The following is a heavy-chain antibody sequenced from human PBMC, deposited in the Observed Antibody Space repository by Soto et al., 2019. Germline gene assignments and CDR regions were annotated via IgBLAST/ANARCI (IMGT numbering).Heavy chain of an antibody. V-gene: IGHV3-23*01. J-gene: IGHJ4*02. Sequence: EVQLLESGGGLVQPGESLRLSCAASGFTFSSYAMSWARQAPGKGLEWVSSIGVSSDAYYADSVKGRFAISRDNSRNTLYLQMNSLGAEDRSRYCWAEKYCSDSWGQGTLVNVSS. CDR3: AEKYCSDS. CDR2: IGVSSDA. CDR1: GFTFSSYA.